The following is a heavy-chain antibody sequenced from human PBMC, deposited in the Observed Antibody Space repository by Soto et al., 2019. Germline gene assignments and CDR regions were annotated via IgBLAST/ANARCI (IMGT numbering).Heavy chain of an antibody. CDR3: AKSGDASNFYSYYGMDV. CDR2: ILYDGSNK. D-gene: IGHD1-1*01. CDR1: GFTFSNYG. Sequence: PRLSCAASGFTFSNYGMQWVRQTPGKGLEWVALILYDGSNKYYGDSVKGRFTISRDNSKNTLYLQVSSLRAEDTAVYYCAKSGDASNFYSYYGMDVWGQGPTATAS. J-gene: IGHJ6*02. V-gene: IGHV3-30*18.